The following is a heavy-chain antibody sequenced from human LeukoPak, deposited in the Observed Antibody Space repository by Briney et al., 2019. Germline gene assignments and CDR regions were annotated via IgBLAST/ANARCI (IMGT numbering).Heavy chain of an antibody. CDR3: ARGSYYYASANDPPVSH. V-gene: IGHV3-21*03. Sequence: GGSLRLSCTASGFTFTWFTMNWVRQAPGKGLEWVSSITSSRHNTYYADSVQGRFTISRDDAKNVLFLHMNSLKADDTGVYYCARGSYYYASANDPPVSHCGQGTLVTVSS. CDR2: ITSSRHNT. CDR1: GFTFTWFT. D-gene: IGHD3-10*01. J-gene: IGHJ4*02.